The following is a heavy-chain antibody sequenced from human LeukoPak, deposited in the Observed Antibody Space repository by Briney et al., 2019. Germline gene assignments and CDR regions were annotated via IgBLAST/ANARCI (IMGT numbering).Heavy chain of an antibody. CDR1: GFTFSNYW. Sequence: GGSLRLSCAASGFTFSNYWMAWVRQAPGKGLEWVANMNPDESTKSYVGSVKGRFAISRDNTKNSLYLQMNSLRAEDTAVYYCARGYSYAEVPNFDYWGQGTLVTVSS. CDR3: ARGYSYAEVPNFDY. V-gene: IGHV3-7*01. D-gene: IGHD5-18*01. CDR2: MNPDESTK. J-gene: IGHJ4*02.